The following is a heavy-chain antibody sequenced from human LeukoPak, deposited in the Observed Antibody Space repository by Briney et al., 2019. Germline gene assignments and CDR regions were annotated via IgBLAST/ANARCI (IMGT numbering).Heavy chain of an antibody. J-gene: IGHJ4*02. CDR2: ISSSSSTI. V-gene: IGHV3-48*01. CDR1: GFTFSSYS. Sequence: GGSLRLSCAASGFTFSSYSMNWVRQAPGKGLEWVSYISSSSSTIYYADYVKGRFTISRDNAKNSLYLQMNSLRAEDTAVYYCARDRGDDYGDQDYLFDYWGQGTLVTVSS. CDR3: ARDRGDDYGDQDYLFDY. D-gene: IGHD4-17*01.